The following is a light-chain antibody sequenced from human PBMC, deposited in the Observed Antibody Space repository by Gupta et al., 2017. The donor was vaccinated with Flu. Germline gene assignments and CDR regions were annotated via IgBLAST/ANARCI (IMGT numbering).Light chain of an antibody. V-gene: IGKV3-20*01. CDR3: QHYGASPWT. CDR1: QSVSSTY. CDR2: AAS. J-gene: IGKJ1*01. Sequence: ERATLSCRASQSVSSTYLAWYQQKPGQAPRLLIYAASSRATGIPDRLSGSGSGTDFTLSINRLEPEDFAVYYCQHYGASPWTFGQGTKVEIK.